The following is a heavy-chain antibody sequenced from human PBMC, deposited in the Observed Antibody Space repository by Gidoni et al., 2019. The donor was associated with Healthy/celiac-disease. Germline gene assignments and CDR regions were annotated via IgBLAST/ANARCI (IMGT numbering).Heavy chain of an antibody. CDR1: GFTFRSYA. V-gene: IGHV3-30-3*01. CDR2: ITYDGSNK. J-gene: IGHJ5*02. Sequence: QVQLVESGGCVVQPGRSLRLSCAASGFTFRSYAMHWGRQAPGKGLEWVAVITYDGSNKYYADSVKGRFTISRDNSKNTLYLQMNSLRAEDTAVYYCARDGGREVGATLSGWFDPWGQGTLVTVSS. D-gene: IGHD1-26*01. CDR3: ARDGGREVGATLSGWFDP.